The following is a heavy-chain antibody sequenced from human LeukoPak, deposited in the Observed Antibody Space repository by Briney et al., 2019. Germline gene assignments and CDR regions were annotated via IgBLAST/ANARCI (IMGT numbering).Heavy chain of an antibody. CDR2: IYYSGST. J-gene: IGHJ4*02. CDR3: ARVYDFWSGYYYYFDY. D-gene: IGHD3-3*01. Sequence: SETLSLTCTVSGGSISSYYWSWIRQPPGKGLEWIGYIYYSGSTNYNPSLKSRVTISVDTSKNQFSLKLSSVTAADTAVYYCARVYDFWSGYYYYFDYWGQGTLVTVSS. V-gene: IGHV4-59*01. CDR1: GGSISSYY.